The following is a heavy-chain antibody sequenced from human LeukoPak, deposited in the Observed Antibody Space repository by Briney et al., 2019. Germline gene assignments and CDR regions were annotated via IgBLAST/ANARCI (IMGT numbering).Heavy chain of an antibody. J-gene: IGHJ5*02. Sequence: ASVKVSCKASGYTFTGYYMHWVRQAPGQGLEWMGWINPNSGGTNYAQKFQGRVTMTRDTSISTAYMELSSLRSEDTAVYYCARGSYYYDSSGYSYWFDPWGQGTLVTVSS. CDR1: GYTFTGYY. CDR2: INPNSGGT. CDR3: ARGSYYYDSSGYSYWFDP. D-gene: IGHD3-22*01. V-gene: IGHV1-2*02.